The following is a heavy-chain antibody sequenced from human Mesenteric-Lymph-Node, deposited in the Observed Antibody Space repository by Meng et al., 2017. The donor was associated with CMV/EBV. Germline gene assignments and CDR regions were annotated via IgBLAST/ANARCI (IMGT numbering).Heavy chain of an antibody. J-gene: IGHJ6*02. Sequence: GESLKISCAASGFTFSSYWMAWVRQAPGKGLEWVANIKQDGSEKYYVGSVKGRFTISRDNAKNSLYLHMNSLRAEDTAVYYCARDSSSWTYYSYGLDVWGQGTTVTVSS. CDR1: GFTFSSYW. CDR2: IKQDGSEK. V-gene: IGHV3-7*01. CDR3: ARDSSSWTYYSYGLDV. D-gene: IGHD6-13*01.